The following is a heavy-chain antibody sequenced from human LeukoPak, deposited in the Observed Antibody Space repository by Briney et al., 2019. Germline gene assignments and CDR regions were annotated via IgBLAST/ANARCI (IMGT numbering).Heavy chain of an antibody. V-gene: IGHV3-23*01. D-gene: IGHD3-10*01. CDR2: IRGSGGGT. CDR1: GFTFSNYG. Sequence: GGSLRLSCAASGFTFSNYGIHWVRQAPGKGLEWVSAIRGSGGGTKYGDSVKGRFTISRDNSKNTLYLQMNSLRAEDTAVYYCARGPAYGSGKFGPFDYWGQGTLVTVSS. J-gene: IGHJ4*02. CDR3: ARGPAYGSGKFGPFDY.